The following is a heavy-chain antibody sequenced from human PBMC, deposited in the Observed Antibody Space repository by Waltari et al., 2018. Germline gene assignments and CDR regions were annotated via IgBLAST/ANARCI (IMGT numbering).Heavy chain of an antibody. CDR2: IYHSGST. Sequence: QVQLQESGPGLVKPSETLSLTCTVSGDSITSYYWNWIRQPPGKGLEWIAYIYHSGSTTYNPSLKSRVTLSIDISKNQFSLNLTSVTAADTAVYYCARGNAFDFWGQGTLVTVSS. CDR1: GDSITSYY. CDR3: ARGNAFDF. V-gene: IGHV4-59*01. J-gene: IGHJ3*01.